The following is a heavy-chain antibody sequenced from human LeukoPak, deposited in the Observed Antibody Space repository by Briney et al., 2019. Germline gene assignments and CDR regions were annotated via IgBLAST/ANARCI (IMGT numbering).Heavy chain of an antibody. CDR1: GFTVSSNY. J-gene: IGHJ6*03. CDR2: IYSGGST. V-gene: IGHV3-66*02. CDR3: ARVGRYCSSTSCYYYYYMDV. D-gene: IGHD2-2*01. Sequence: PGGSLRLSCAASGFTVSSNYMTWVRQAPGKGLELVSVIYSGGSTYYADSVKGRFTLSRDNSMNTLYLQMNSLRPEDTAVYYCARVGRYCSSTSCYYYYYMDVWGKGTTVTVSS.